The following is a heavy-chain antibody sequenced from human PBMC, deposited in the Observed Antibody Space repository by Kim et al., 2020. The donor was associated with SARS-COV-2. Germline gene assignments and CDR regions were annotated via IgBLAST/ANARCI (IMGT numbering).Heavy chain of an antibody. Sequence: ASVKVSCKTSGHFFTRDSIHWVRQAPGQGLEWMGGIDCGNGNTIYSQKFQGRVTFTTDTSASTAYMELSFLRSEDSAVYYCLGGFYFVYWGQGTMLTVTS. J-gene: IGHJ4*02. D-gene: IGHD3-16*01. CDR2: IDCGNGNT. CDR1: GHFFTRDS. CDR3: LGGFYFVY. V-gene: IGHV1-3*01.